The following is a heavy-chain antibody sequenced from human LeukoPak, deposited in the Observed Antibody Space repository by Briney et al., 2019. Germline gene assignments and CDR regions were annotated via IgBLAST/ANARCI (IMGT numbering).Heavy chain of an antibody. CDR1: GYTFTSYG. CDR2: ISAYNGNT. J-gene: IGHJ5*02. V-gene: IGHV1-18*01. Sequence: ASVKVSCKASGYTFTSYGISWVRQAPGQGLEWMGWISAYNGNTNYAQKFQGRVTMTRDTSISTAYMELSRLRSDDTAVYYCARDLRDDYVWGSYKNWFDPWGQGTLVTVSS. D-gene: IGHD3-16*01. CDR3: ARDLRDDYVWGSYKNWFDP.